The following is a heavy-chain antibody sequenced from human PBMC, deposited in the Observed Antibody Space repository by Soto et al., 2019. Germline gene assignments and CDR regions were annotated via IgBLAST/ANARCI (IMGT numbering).Heavy chain of an antibody. Sequence: PGGSLRLSCAASGFTLSGYAMDWVRQAPGKGLEYVSGISNNGVGKYYANSVQGRFTISRDNSKNTLYLQMNSLRAEDTAVYYCAKDLRYSSGYDYWGQGTLVTVSS. CDR3: AKDLRYSSGYDY. CDR1: GFTLSGYA. V-gene: IGHV3-64*04. D-gene: IGHD6-25*01. CDR2: ISNNGVGK. J-gene: IGHJ4*02.